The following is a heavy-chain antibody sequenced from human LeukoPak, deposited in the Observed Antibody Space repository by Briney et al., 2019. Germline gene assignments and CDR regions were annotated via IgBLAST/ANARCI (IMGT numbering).Heavy chain of an antibody. CDR2: ISSSSSYI. CDR1: GFTFSSYS. Sequence: GGSLRLSCAASGFTFSSYSMNWVRQAPGKGLEWVSSISSSSSYIYYADSVKGRFTISRDNAKNSLYLQMNSLRAEDTAVYYCVRDWPGDSYGADPWGQGTLVTVSS. D-gene: IGHD5-18*01. CDR3: VRDWPGDSYGADP. J-gene: IGHJ5*02. V-gene: IGHV3-21*01.